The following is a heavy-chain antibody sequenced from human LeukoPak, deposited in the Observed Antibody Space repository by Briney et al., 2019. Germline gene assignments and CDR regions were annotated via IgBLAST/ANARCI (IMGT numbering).Heavy chain of an antibody. D-gene: IGHD3-10*01. CDR2: IYYSGST. CDR3: VRHRGLTDSYYPFDP. V-gene: IGHV4-31*03. J-gene: IGHJ5*02. CDR1: GGSISRSGGYY. Sequence: AQTLSLTCTLSGGSISRSGGYYWSLIRQHPGKGLEWIGPIYYSGSTYYIPSLKSRLTISVDTSKNQFSLKLRSVTAADTALYYCVRHRGLTDSYYPFDPWGQGTLVTVSS.